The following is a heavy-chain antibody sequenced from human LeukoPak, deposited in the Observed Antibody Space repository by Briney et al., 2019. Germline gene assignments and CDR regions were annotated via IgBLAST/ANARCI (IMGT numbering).Heavy chain of an antibody. CDR1: GGTFSSYA. D-gene: IGHD2-2*01. CDR2: IIPILGIA. J-gene: IGHJ4*02. V-gene: IGHV1-69*04. Sequence: SVKVSCKASGGTFSSYAISWVRQAPGQGLEWMGRIIPILGIANYAQKFQGRVTMTRDTSTSTVYMELSSLRSEDTAVYYCARETTMPYFDYWGQGTLVTVSS. CDR3: ARETTMPYFDY.